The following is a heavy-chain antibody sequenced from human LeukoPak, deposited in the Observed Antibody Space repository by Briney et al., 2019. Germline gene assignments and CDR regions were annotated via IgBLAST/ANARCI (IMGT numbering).Heavy chain of an antibody. J-gene: IGHJ4*02. CDR1: GFTFSSYA. CDR3: ARDIGYSDY. V-gene: IGHV3-30-3*01. CDR2: ISYDGSSK. D-gene: IGHD3-16*02. Sequence: GGSLRLSCAASGFTFSSYAMRWVRQAPGKGLEWVAVISYDGSSKYYADSVKGRFTISRDNSKNTLYVQMNSLRADDTAVYYCARDIGYSDYWGQGTLVTVSS.